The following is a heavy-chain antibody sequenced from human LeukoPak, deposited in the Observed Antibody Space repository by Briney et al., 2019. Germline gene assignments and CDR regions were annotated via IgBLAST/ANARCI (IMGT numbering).Heavy chain of an antibody. D-gene: IGHD1-26*01. J-gene: IGHJ4*02. V-gene: IGHV3-64D*09. Sequence: PGGSLRLSCSASGFTFSSYAMHWVRQAPGKGLEYVSAISSNGGSTYYADPVKGRFTISRDNSKNTLYLQMSRLRAEDTAVYYCVKGNSGSYQAFNYWGQGTLVTVSS. CDR3: VKGNSGSYQAFNY. CDR2: ISSNGGST. CDR1: GFTFSSYA.